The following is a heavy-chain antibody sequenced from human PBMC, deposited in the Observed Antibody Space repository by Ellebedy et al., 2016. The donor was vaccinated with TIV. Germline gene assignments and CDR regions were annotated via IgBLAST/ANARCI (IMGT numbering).Heavy chain of an antibody. CDR2: IHGSSGPI. CDR1: GFSFSGYS. CDR3: AREGYDFWSGYSFDY. Sequence: GGSLRLSCAASGFSFSGYSMNWVRQAPGMGLEWVSYIHGSSGPIYYADSVKGRFTISRDNAKNSMYLQMNSLRAEDTAVYYCAREGYDFWSGYSFDYWGQGTLVTVSS. V-gene: IGHV3-21*05. D-gene: IGHD3-3*01. J-gene: IGHJ4*02.